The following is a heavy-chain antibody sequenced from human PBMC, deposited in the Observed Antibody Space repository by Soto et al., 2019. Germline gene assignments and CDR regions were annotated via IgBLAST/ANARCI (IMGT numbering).Heavy chain of an antibody. V-gene: IGHV3-30-3*01. Sequence: QVQLVESGGGVVQPGRSLRLSCAASGFTFSSYAMHWVRQAPGKGLEWVAVISFDGSNKHYADSVKGRFTISRDNSKNTLYLQMNSLRAEDTPVYYCARDKGWYFYYWGQGTLVTVSS. CDR3: ARDKGWYFYY. CDR2: ISFDGSNK. J-gene: IGHJ4*02. D-gene: IGHD6-19*01. CDR1: GFTFSSYA.